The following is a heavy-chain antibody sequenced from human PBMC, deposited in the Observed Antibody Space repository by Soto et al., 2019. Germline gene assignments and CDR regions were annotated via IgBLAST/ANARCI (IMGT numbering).Heavy chain of an antibody. V-gene: IGHV4-59*01. CDR1: GGSISSYY. Sequence: SSETLSLTCTVSGGSISSYYWSWIRQPPGKGLEWIGYIYYSGSTNYNPSLKSQVTISVDTSKNQFSLKLSSVTAADTAVYYCARGSYRRAFDYWGQGTLVTVSS. CDR3: ARGSYRRAFDY. J-gene: IGHJ4*02. D-gene: IGHD5-18*01. CDR2: IYYSGST.